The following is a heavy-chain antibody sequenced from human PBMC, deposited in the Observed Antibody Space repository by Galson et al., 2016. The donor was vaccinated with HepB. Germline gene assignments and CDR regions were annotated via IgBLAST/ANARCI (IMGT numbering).Heavy chain of an antibody. CDR1: GFTFSTCG. V-gene: IGHV3-23*01. Sequence: SLRLSCAASGFTFSTCGMTWFRQAPGKGLEWVSTINKGGENTHYADSLNGRFIISRDNSENTVSLQMNSLRAEDTAVYYCARYPADYGFSGSTIDYWGQGSLVTVSS. J-gene: IGHJ4*02. D-gene: IGHD3-22*01. CDR3: ARYPADYGFSGSTIDY. CDR2: INKGGENT.